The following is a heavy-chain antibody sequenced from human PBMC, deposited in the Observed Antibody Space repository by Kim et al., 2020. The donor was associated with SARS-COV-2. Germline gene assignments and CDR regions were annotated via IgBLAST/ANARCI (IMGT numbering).Heavy chain of an antibody. CDR2: ISYDGSNK. J-gene: IGHJ4*02. Sequence: GGSLRLSCAASGFTFSSYGMHWVRQAPGKGLEWVAVISYDGSNKYYADSVKGRFTISRDNSKNTLYLQMNSLRAEDTAVYYCAKGGGDWRHWGQGTLVTVSS. CDR1: GFTFSSYG. D-gene: IGHD2-21*02. V-gene: IGHV3-30*18. CDR3: AKGGGDWRH.